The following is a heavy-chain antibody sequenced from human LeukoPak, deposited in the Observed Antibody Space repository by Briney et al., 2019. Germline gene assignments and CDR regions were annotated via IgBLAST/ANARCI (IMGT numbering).Heavy chain of an antibody. CDR1: GGSISSGNYY. CDR3: ASYGSGSYRFDP. J-gene: IGHJ5*02. D-gene: IGHD3-10*01. V-gene: IGHV4-31*03. CDR2: IHHSGST. Sequence: SETLSLTCTVSGGSISSGNYYWSWIRQHPGKGLEWIGYIHHSGSTYYNPSLKSRVIISADTSKNQFSLKLNSVTAADTAVYYCASYGSGSYRFDPWGQGTLVTVSS.